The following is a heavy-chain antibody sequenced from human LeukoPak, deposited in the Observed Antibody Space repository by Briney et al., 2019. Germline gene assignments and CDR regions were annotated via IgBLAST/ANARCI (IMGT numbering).Heavy chain of an antibody. Sequence: SVKVSCKASGGTFSSYAISWVRQAPGQGLEWMGGIIPIFGTANYAQKFQGRVTMTRDTSTSTVYMELSSLRSEDTAVYYCARDLHGDYGYWGQGTLVTVSS. CDR3: ARDLHGDYGY. CDR2: IIPIFGTA. J-gene: IGHJ4*02. V-gene: IGHV1-69*05. D-gene: IGHD4-17*01. CDR1: GGTFSSYA.